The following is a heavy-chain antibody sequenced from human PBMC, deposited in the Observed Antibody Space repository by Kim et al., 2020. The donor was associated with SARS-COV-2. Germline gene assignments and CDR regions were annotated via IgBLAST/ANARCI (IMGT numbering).Heavy chain of an antibody. CDR3: ARACSSGWYSHFDY. J-gene: IGHJ4*02. D-gene: IGHD6-19*01. V-gene: IGHV4-34*01. Sequence: NPSLKVRVTISVDTSKNQFSLKLSSVTAADTAVYYCARACSSGWYSHFDYWGQGTLVTVSS.